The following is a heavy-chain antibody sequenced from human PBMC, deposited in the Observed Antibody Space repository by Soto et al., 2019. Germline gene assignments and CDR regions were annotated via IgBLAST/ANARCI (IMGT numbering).Heavy chain of an antibody. CDR2: IKQDGSEK. V-gene: IGHV3-7*05. D-gene: IGHD5-18*01. J-gene: IGHJ6*02. Sequence: GGSLRLSCAASGFTFSNYAMSWVRQAPGKGLEWVANIKQDGSEKYYVDSVKGRFTISRDNAKNSLYLQMNSLRAEDTAVYYCALHGYSYGYYYYGMDVWGQGTTVTVSS. CDR3: ALHGYSYGYYYYGMDV. CDR1: GFTFSNYA.